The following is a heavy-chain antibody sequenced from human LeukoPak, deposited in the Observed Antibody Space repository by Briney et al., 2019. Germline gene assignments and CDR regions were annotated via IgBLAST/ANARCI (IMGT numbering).Heavy chain of an antibody. V-gene: IGHV4-4*07. Sequence: SETLSLTCTVSGGSISSYYWSWIRQPAGKGLEWIGRIYTSGSTNYNPSLKSRVTISVDTSKNQFSLKLSSVTAADTAVYYCARQAGMTTVTNWFDPWGQGTLVTVSS. CDR1: GGSISSYY. D-gene: IGHD4-11*01. J-gene: IGHJ5*02. CDR3: ARQAGMTTVTNWFDP. CDR2: IYTSGST.